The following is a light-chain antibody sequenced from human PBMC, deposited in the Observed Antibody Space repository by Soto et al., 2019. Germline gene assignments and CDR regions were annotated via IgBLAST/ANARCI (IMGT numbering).Light chain of an antibody. CDR2: AAS. V-gene: IGKV1-17*03. CDR1: QDISTH. J-gene: IGKJ4*01. CDR3: LQHNTYPLT. Sequence: DIQMTQSPSVMSASVGDRVTISCRASQDISTHLAWFQQNPGKVPKRLIYAASSLQSGVPSRFSGSGSGTEFTLTISSLQPEDFATYDCLQHNTYPLTFGGGTKVEI.